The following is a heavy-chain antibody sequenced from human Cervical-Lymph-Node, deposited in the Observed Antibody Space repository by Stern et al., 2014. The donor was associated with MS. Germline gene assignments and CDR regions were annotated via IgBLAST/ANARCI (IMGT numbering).Heavy chain of an antibody. CDR3: ARASTTANNYYDGVDV. V-gene: IGHV1-2*04. D-gene: IGHD1-1*01. Sequence: QMQLVQYGAEVKNPGASVKVSCKASGYTFTDYYMQWMRQAPGQGLEWMGWINPNNGGTKPAQKFQGWFTITRDTSTSTAYMELSRLRSDDTAIYYCARASTTANNYYDGVDVWGQGTTVTVTS. CDR2: INPNNGGT. J-gene: IGHJ6*02. CDR1: GYTFTDYY.